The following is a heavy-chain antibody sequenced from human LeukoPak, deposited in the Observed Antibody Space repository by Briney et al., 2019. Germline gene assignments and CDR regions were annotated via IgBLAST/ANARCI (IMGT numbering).Heavy chain of an antibody. D-gene: IGHD6-13*01. Sequence: PSETLSLTCTVSGGSISGYYWSWIRQPPGKGLEWIGYVYYSGSTNYNPSLKSRVTISADTSKNQLSLKLTSVTAADTAVYYCARASVAAALRRYYFDYWGQGNLVTVSS. J-gene: IGHJ4*02. V-gene: IGHV4-59*08. CDR2: VYYSGST. CDR3: ARASVAAALRRYYFDY. CDR1: GGSISGYY.